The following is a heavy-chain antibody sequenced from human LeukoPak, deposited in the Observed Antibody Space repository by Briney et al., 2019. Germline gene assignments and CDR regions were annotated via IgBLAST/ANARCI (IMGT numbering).Heavy chain of an antibody. J-gene: IGHJ3*02. CDR2: IYHSGGA. CDR3: ARDGPIAAVGKKAFDI. CDR1: GDSISSGGYY. D-gene: IGHD6-13*01. Sequence: PSETLSLNCTVSGDSISSGGYYWTWIRQPPGKGLEWIGYIYHSGGAYYNPSLKSRVTISIDRSKTQFSLKLSSVTAADTAVYYCARDGPIAAVGKKAFDIWGQGTKVTVSS. V-gene: IGHV4-30-2*01.